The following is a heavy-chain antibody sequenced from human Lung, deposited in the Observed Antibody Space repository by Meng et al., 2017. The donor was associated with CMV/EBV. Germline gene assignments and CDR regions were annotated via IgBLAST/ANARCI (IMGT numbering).Heavy chain of an antibody. Sequence: SCAASGFTFSDHHMDWVRQGPGRGVEWVGESKKKADSYTTHYAASVKGRFTISRDESKNTVYLQLSSLKTEDSAVYYCADLAEAFGFDVWGQGTTVTVSS. CDR2: SKKKADSYTT. V-gene: IGHV3-72*01. D-gene: IGHD6-19*01. CDR3: ADLAEAFGFDV. CDR1: GFTFSDHH. J-gene: IGHJ6*02.